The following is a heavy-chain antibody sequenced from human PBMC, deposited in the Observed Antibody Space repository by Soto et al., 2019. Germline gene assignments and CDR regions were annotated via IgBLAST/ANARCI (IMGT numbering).Heavy chain of an antibody. J-gene: IGHJ6*03. CDR2: ISSSSSYI. CDR3: ARGEVDDDYYYYIDV. V-gene: IGHV3-21*01. CDR1: GFTFSSYS. Sequence: GGSLRLSCAASGFTFSSYSTNWVCQALGKGLEWVSSISSSSSYIYYADSVKGRFTISRDNAKNSLYLQMNSLRAEDTAVYYCARGEVDDDYYYYIDVWGTGTTVTVSS. D-gene: IGHD1-26*01.